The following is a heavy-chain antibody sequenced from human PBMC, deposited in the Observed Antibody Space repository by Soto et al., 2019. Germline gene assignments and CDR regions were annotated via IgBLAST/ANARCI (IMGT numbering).Heavy chain of an antibody. CDR3: ARDLVGYSSSDPDRVFDY. D-gene: IGHD6-6*01. CDR2: IYYSGST. Sequence: SETLSLTCTVSGGSVSSGSYYWSWIRQPPGKGLEWIGYIYYSGSTNYNPSLKSRVTISVDTSKNQFSLKLSSVTAADTAVYYCARDLVGYSSSDPDRVFDYWGLGTLVTVSS. J-gene: IGHJ4*02. V-gene: IGHV4-61*01. CDR1: GGSVSSGSYY.